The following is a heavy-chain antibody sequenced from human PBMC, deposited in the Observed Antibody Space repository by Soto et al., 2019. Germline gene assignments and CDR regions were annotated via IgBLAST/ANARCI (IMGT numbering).Heavy chain of an antibody. CDR2: MDSYTGNT. CDR1: GYTLSTYD. V-gene: IGHV1-8*01. J-gene: IGHJ4*02. CDR3: ATGSQTLDY. Sequence: QAQLVQSGAEVKKPGASVKISCKASGYTLSTYDINWVRQAAGQGLEWMGWMDSYTGNTGYAQEFQGRLIMTRDTSINVAYMELSSLQSEDTAVYFCATGSQTLDYWGQGTLVTVSS.